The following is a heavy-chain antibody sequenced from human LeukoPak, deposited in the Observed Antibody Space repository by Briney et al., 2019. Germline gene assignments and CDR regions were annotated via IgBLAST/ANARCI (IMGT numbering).Heavy chain of an antibody. D-gene: IGHD3-3*01. CDR2: MNANSGDT. CDR3: ARGGTYLPFGY. CDR1: GYTFTSYD. Sequence: EASAKVSCKASGYTFTSYDINWVRQATGQGLEWMGWMNANSGDTGYAQNFQGRVTMTRNTSISTAYMELSSLRSEDTAIYYCARGGTYLPFGYWGQGTLVTVSS. J-gene: IGHJ4*02. V-gene: IGHV1-8*01.